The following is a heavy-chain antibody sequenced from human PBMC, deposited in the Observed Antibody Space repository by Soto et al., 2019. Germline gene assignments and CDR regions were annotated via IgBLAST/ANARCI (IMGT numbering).Heavy chain of an antibody. V-gene: IGHV5-51*01. Sequence: GESLKISCKGSGYTFTSYWIGWVRQMPGEGLEWLGVIYPGDSDTRYSPSFQGQVTISADKSINTAYLQWGSLKASDTAMYYCARLKDSSSYYYYGMDVWGQGTTVTVSS. D-gene: IGHD6-6*01. J-gene: IGHJ6*02. CDR3: ARLKDSSSYYYYGMDV. CDR1: GYTFTSYW. CDR2: IYPGDSDT.